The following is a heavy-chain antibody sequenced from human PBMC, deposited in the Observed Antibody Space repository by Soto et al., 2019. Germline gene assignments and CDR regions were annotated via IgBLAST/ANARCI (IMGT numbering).Heavy chain of an antibody. Sequence: SETLSLTCAVYGGSFSGYYWTWIRQPPGTGLEWIGEINHSGSTNYNPSLKSRATISVDTSKNHFSLKLSSVTAADTAVYYCARDGSGGYTGWFDPWGQGTLVTVSS. J-gene: IGHJ5*02. D-gene: IGHD1-26*01. CDR3: ARDGSGGYTGWFDP. CDR2: INHSGST. V-gene: IGHV4-34*01. CDR1: GGSFSGYY.